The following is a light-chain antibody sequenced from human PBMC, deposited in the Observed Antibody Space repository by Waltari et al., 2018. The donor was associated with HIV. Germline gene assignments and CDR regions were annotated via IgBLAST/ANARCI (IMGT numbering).Light chain of an antibody. J-gene: IGLJ3*02. CDR2: SNN. Sequence: QSVLTQPPSASGTPGQRVTIPCSGSSSNIGSNPVNWYQQLPGTAPTLLKLSNNQRPSGVPDRFSGSKSGTSTSRVISGLQSEDEGDYYCAAWDDSLKGVFGGGTKLTVL. V-gene: IGLV1-44*01. CDR1: SSNIGSNP. CDR3: AAWDDSLKGV.